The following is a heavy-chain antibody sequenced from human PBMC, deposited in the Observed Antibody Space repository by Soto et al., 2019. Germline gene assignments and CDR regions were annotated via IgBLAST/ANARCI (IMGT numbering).Heavy chain of an antibody. J-gene: IGHJ4*02. CDR1: GYTFTSYG. CDR3: AIEYYYGSGPWY. CDR2: ISAYNGNT. D-gene: IGHD3-10*01. Sequence: ASVKVSCKASGYTFTSYGITWVRQAPGQGLEWMGWISAYNGNTNYAQKLQGRVTMTTDTSTSTAYMELRSLRSDDTAVYYCAIEYYYGSGPWYWVQGTLVTVSS. V-gene: IGHV1-18*01.